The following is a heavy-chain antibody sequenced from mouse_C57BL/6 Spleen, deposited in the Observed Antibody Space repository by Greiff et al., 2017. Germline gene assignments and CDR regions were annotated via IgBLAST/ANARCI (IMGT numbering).Heavy chain of an antibody. CDR2: IYPRSGNT. D-gene: IGHD1-1*01. CDR3: ARGGTVVATDWYFDV. V-gene: IGHV1-81*01. CDR1: GYTFTSYG. Sequence: VQLQESGAELARPGASVKLSCKASGYTFTSYGISWVKQRTGQGLEWIGEIYPRSGNTYYNEKFKGKATLTADKSSSTAYMELRSLTSEDSAVYFCARGGTVVATDWYFDVWGTGTTVTVSS. J-gene: IGHJ1*03.